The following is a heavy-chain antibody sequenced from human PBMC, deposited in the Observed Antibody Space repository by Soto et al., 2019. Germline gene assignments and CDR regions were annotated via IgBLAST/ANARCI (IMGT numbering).Heavy chain of an antibody. J-gene: IGHJ5*01. Sequence: PSETLSLTCSVSGDSISTVDYFWARIRQPPGQALEYIGYIYKSTTTYYNPSFESRVAISLDTSKSQFSLTVTSVTAADTAVYFCARGRYCLTGRCFPNWFDSWGQGTLATVSS. V-gene: IGHV4-30-4*01. CDR1: GDSISTVDYF. CDR3: ARGRYCLTGRCFPNWFDS. D-gene: IGHD2-15*01. CDR2: IYKSTTT.